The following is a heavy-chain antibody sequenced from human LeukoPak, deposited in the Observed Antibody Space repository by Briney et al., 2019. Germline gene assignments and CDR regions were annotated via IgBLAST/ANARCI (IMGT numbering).Heavy chain of an antibody. CDR1: GGTFSSYA. CDR2: IIPIFGTA. J-gene: IGHJ4*02. Sequence: ASVKVSCKASGGTFSSYAISWVRQAPGQGLEWMGGIIPIFGTANYAQRFQGRVTITADESTSTAYMELSSLRSDDTAVYYCAREVRGSSWQKGDFDYWGQGTLVTVSS. CDR3: AREVRGSSWQKGDFDY. D-gene: IGHD6-13*01. V-gene: IGHV1-69*01.